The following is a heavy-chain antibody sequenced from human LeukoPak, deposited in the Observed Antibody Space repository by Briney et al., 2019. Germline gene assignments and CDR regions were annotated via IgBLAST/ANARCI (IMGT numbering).Heavy chain of an antibody. V-gene: IGHV4-34*01. CDR3: ARGIITMVRGVIITKGNWFDP. J-gene: IGHJ5*02. D-gene: IGHD3-10*01. CDR1: GGSFSGYY. Sequence: PSETLSLTCAVYGGSFSGYYWSLIRQPPGKGLEWIGEINHSGSTNYNPSLKSRVTISVDTSKNQFSLKLSSVTAADTAVYYCARGIITMVRGVIITKGNWFDPWGQGTLVTVSS. CDR2: INHSGST.